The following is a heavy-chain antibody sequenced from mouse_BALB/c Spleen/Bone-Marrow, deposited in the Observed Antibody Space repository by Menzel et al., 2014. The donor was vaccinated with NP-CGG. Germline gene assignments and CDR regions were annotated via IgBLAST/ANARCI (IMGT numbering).Heavy chain of an antibody. D-gene: IGHD1-1*01. CDR1: GFNIKDTY. CDR3: ASYYDGRYFDV. J-gene: IGHJ1*01. CDR2: IDPANGNT. Sequence: EVKVVESGAELVKPGASVKLSCTASGFNIKDTYMHWVKQRPEQGLEWIGRIDPANGNTKYDPKFQGKATITADTSSNTAYLQLSSLTSEDTAVYYCASYYDGRYFDVWGAGTTVTFFS. V-gene: IGHV14-3*02.